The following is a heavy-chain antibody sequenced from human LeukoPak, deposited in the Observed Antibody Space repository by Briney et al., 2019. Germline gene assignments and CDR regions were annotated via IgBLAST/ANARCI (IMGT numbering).Heavy chain of an antibody. D-gene: IGHD3-10*02. CDR3: ANYIQRPPGMDV. Sequence: GGSLRLSCAASGFSFSNYWRCWVRQAPGKGLVCVSRINSDGSTTTYADSVKGRFTISRDNSKNTVYLQMNSLRAEDTALYFCANYIQRPPGMDVWGQGTMVTVSS. J-gene: IGHJ6*02. V-gene: IGHV3-74*03. CDR2: INSDGSTT. CDR1: GFSFSNYW.